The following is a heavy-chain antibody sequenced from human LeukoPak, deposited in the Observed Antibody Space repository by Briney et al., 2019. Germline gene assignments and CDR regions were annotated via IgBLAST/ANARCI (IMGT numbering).Heavy chain of an antibody. Sequence: SETLSLTCAVYGGSFSVYYWSWIRQPPGKGLEWMGEINHIGSSNSNPSLKSRVTISVATSKKQFSLNLSSVTAADTAVYYCARGRGAAGTGNYYYMDVWGKGTTVTVS. CDR3: ARGRGAAGTGNYYYMDV. CDR1: GGSFSVYY. J-gene: IGHJ6*03. D-gene: IGHD6-13*01. CDR2: INHIGSS. V-gene: IGHV4-34*01.